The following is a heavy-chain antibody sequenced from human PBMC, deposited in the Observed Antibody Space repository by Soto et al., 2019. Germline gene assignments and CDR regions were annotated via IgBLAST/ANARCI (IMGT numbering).Heavy chain of an antibody. D-gene: IGHD3-10*02. CDR3: TRLFEDQPSYATDV. J-gene: IGHJ6*02. CDR1: GFTFSGSA. CDR2: LRSKANSYAT. Sequence: PGGSLRLSCAASGFTFSGSALHWVRQASGKGLEWVGRLRSKANSYATAYAASVKGRFTISRDDSKNTAYLQMNSLKTEDTAVYYCTRLFEDQPSYATDVWGQGPTVTLSS. V-gene: IGHV3-73*01.